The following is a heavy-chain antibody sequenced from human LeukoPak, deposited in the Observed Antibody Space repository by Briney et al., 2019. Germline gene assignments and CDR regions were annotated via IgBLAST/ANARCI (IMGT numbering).Heavy chain of an antibody. J-gene: IGHJ4*02. CDR2: IIPILGIA. CDR3: ARVPTVVTYFDY. CDR1: GYTFTSYG. V-gene: IGHV1-69*04. Sequence: SVKVSCKASGYTFTSYGISWVRQAPGQGLEWMGRIIPILGIANYAQKFQGRVTITADKSTSTAYMELSSLRSEDTAVYYCARVPTVVTYFDYWGQGTLVTVSS. D-gene: IGHD4-23*01.